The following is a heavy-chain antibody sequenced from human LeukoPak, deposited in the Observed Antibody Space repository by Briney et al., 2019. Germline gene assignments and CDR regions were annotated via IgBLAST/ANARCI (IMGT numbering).Heavy chain of an antibody. J-gene: IGHJ4*02. CDR2: IYYSGST. D-gene: IGHD4-17*01. V-gene: IGHV4-59*01. CDR3: ARGTVTMDY. CDR1: GGSISSYY. Sequence: SETLSLTCTVSGGSISSYYWSWIRQPPGKGLEWIGYIYYSGSTKYNPALKSRVTIPIDSSKNQFSLNLSSVIAADTAVYYCARGTVTMDYWGRGTLVTVSS.